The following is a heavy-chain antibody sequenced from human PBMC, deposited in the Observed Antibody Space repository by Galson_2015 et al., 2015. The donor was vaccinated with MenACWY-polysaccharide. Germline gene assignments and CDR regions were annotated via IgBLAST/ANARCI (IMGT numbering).Heavy chain of an antibody. J-gene: IGHJ5*02. V-gene: IGHV4-59*01. Sequence: SISSAFWSWFRQPPGKGLEWIGYMYYSGRSNYNPSLKSRVTVSLDTSKNQFSLRLSSVTAADTAFYYCASEEIRGGSFGWFDPWGQGTLVTVSS. CDR3: ASEEIRGGSFGWFDP. CDR1: SISSAF. D-gene: IGHD3-10*01. CDR2: MYYSGRS.